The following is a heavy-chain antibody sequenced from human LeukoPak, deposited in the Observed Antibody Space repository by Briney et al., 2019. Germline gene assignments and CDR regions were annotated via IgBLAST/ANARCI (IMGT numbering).Heavy chain of an antibody. Sequence: GGSLRLSCAASGFTFSSYGMHWVRQAPGKGLEWVAVIWYDGSNKYYADSVKGRFTISRDNSKNTLYLQMSSLRAEDTAMYYCVNGDQSSWYRTLLYWGQGTLVTVSS. V-gene: IGHV3-30*02. D-gene: IGHD6-13*01. CDR1: GFTFSSYG. CDR3: VNGDQSSWYRTLLY. CDR2: IWYDGSNK. J-gene: IGHJ4*02.